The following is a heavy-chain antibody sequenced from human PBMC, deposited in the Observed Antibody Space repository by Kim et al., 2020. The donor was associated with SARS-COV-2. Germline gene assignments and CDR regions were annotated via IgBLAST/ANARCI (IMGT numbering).Heavy chain of an antibody. D-gene: IGHD3-22*01. CDR1: GGSISSGGYY. J-gene: IGHJ3*02. CDR2: IYYSGST. Sequence: SETLSLTCTVSGGSISSGGYYWSWIRQHPGKGLEWIGYIYYSGSTYYNPSLKSRVTISVDTSKNQFSLKLSSVTAADTAVYYCATQIPVTMIVEGGAFDIWGQGTMVTVSS. V-gene: IGHV4-31*03. CDR3: ATQIPVTMIVEGGAFDI.